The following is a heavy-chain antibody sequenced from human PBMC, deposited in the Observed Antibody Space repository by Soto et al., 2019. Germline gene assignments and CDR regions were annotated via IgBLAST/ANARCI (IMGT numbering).Heavy chain of an antibody. D-gene: IGHD3-3*01. J-gene: IGHJ4*02. CDR2: ISGSGGST. CDR1: GFTFSSYA. V-gene: IGHV3-23*01. CDR3: APPEGDPIRFLEWLLPKSFDY. Sequence: EVQLLESGGGLVQPGGSLRLSCAASGFTFSSYAMSWARQAPGKGLEWVSAISGSGGSTYYADSVKGRFTISRDNSKNTLYRQMNSLRAEDRAVYYCAPPEGDPIRFLEWLLPKSFDYGGQGTLVTVSS.